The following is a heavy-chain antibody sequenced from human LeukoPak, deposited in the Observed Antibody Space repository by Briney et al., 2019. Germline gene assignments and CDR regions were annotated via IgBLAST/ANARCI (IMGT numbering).Heavy chain of an antibody. CDR2: ISGSGGST. J-gene: IGHJ6*02. Sequence: GGSLRLSCAASGFTFSSYAMTWVRQAPGKGLEWVSVISGSGGSTYYADSVKGRFTISRDNSKNTLYLQMNSLRAEDTAVYYCAKDRLANVYYYYGMDVWGQGTTVTVSS. D-gene: IGHD2-8*01. CDR1: GFTFSSYA. V-gene: IGHV3-23*01. CDR3: AKDRLANVYYYYGMDV.